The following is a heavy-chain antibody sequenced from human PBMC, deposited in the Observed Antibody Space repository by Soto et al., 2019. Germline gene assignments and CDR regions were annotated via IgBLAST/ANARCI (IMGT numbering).Heavy chain of an antibody. CDR3: ARDHPTTRGAFDI. Sequence: PGGSLRLSCAASGFTFSSYSMNWVRQAPGKGLEWVSSISSSSSYIYYADSVKGRFTISRDNAKNSLYLQMNSLRAEDTAVYYCARDHPTTRGAFDIWGQGTMVTVSS. CDR2: ISSSSSYI. CDR1: GFTFSSYS. D-gene: IGHD1-1*01. J-gene: IGHJ3*02. V-gene: IGHV3-21*01.